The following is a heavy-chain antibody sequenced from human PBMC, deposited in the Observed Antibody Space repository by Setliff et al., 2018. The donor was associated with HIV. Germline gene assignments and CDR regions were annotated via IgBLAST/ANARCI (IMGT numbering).Heavy chain of an antibody. CDR2: IIPKFGTA. J-gene: IGHJ3*02. D-gene: IGHD2-21*01. V-gene: IGHV1-69*13. CDR3: ARDPLWMRAFDI. Sequence: SVKVSCKASGGTFSSYAISWVRQAPGQGLEWMGGIIPKFGTANYAQKFQARVTITADESTSTAYMELSSLRSEDTAVYYCARDPLWMRAFDIWGQGTMVTVSS. CDR1: GGTFSSYA.